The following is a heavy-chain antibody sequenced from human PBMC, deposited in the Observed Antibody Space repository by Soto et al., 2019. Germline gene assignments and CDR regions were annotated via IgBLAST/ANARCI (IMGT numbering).Heavy chain of an antibody. CDR2: ISYDGSNK. V-gene: IGHV3-30*18. CDR1: GFTFGSYG. D-gene: IGHD2-2*01. J-gene: IGHJ4*02. CDR3: AKTDCSSTSCPLDY. Sequence: SLRLSCAASGFTFGSYGMHWVRQAPGKGLEWVAVISYDGSNKYYADSVKGRFTISRDNSKNTLYLQMNSLRAEDTAVYYCAKTDCSSTSCPLDYWGQGTLVTVSS.